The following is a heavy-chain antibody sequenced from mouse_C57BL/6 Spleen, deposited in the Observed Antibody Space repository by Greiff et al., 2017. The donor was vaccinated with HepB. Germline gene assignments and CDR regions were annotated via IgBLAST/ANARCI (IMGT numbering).Heavy chain of an antibody. Sequence: EVQLQQSGPELVKPGASVKISCKASGYTFTDYYMNWVKQSHGKSLEWIGDINPNNGGTSYNQKFKGKATLTVDKSSSTAYMELRSLTSEDSAVYYCARRSYGNPAWFAYWGQGTLVTVSA. V-gene: IGHV1-26*01. J-gene: IGHJ3*01. CDR2: INPNNGGT. CDR3: ARRSYGNPAWFAY. CDR1: GYTFTDYY. D-gene: IGHD2-1*01.